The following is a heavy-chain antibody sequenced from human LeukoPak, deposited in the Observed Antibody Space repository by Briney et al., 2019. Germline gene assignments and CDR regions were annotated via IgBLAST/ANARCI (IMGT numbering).Heavy chain of an antibody. J-gene: IGHJ4*02. D-gene: IGHD5-24*01. CDR3: ARGEMATIYFDY. CDR2: IYHSGST. V-gene: IGHV4-38-2*02. Sequence: PSETLSLTCTVSGYSISSGYYWGWIRQPPGKGLEWIGSIYHSGSTYYNPSLKSRVTISVDTSKNQFSLKLSSVTAADTAVYYCARGEMATIYFDYWGQGTLVTVSS. CDR1: GYSISSGYY.